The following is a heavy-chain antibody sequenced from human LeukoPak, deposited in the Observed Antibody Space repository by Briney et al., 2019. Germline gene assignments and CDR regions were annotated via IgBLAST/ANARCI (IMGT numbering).Heavy chain of an antibody. CDR2: IYYSGST. CDR1: GGSISSYY. CDR3: ARGNWLAAAFDI. D-gene: IGHD1-1*01. J-gene: IGHJ3*02. Sequence: TSETLSLACTVSGGSISSYYWSWIRQPPGKGLEWIGYIYYSGSTNYNPPLKSRVTISVDTSKNQFSLKLSSVTAADTAVYYCARGNWLAAAFDIWGQGTMVTVSS. V-gene: IGHV4-59*01.